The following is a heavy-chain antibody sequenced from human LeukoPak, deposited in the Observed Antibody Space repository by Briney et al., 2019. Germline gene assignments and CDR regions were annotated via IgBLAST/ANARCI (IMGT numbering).Heavy chain of an antibody. D-gene: IGHD5-18*01. CDR2: IYYSGST. Sequence: PSETLSLTCTVSGGSISSYYWSWIRQPPGKGLEWIGYIYYSGSTNYNPSLKSRVTISVDTSKNQFSLKLSSVTAADTAVYYCASSLPGIQNPLDYWGQGTLVTVSS. J-gene: IGHJ4*02. CDR3: ASSLPGIQNPLDY. CDR1: GGSISSYY. V-gene: IGHV4-59*01.